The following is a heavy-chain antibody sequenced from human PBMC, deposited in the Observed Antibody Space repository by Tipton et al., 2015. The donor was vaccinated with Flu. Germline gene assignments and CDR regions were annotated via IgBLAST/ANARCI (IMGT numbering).Heavy chain of an antibody. V-gene: IGHV4-30-2*01. CDR3: AREIPAYYFDY. Sequence: TLSLTCAVSGGSISSGGYSWSWILQPPGKGLEWIGYIYHSGSTYYNPSLKSRDTISVDRSKNQFSLKLSSVTAADTAVYYCAREIPAYYFDYWGQGTLVTVSS. J-gene: IGHJ4*02. CDR2: IYHSGST. CDR1: GGSISSGGYS.